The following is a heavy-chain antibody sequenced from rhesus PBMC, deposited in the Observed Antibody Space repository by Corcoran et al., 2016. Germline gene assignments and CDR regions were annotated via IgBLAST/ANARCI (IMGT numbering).Heavy chain of an antibody. V-gene: IGHV3-119*01. J-gene: IGHJ5-1*01. CDR1: GFTFSSYW. CDR2: SSSDGGST. Sequence: EVQLVESGGGLVQPGGSLRLSCAASGFTFSSYWMYWVRQAPGKGLEWGSRSSSDGGSTSYADAVKGRCTITRENAMNSLYLQMNSLRAEDTAVYYCAKGVVGGLDSWGPGVLVTVSS. D-gene: IGHD2-39*02. CDR3: AKGVVGGLDS.